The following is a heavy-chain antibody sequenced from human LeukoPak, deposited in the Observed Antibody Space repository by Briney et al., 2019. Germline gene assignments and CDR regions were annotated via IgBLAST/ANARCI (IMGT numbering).Heavy chain of an antibody. CDR2: ISGSGGST. CDR1: GFTFSSYA. Sequence: GGSLRLSCAASGFTFSSYAMSWVRQAPGKGLEWVSAISGSGGSTYYADSVKGRFTISRDSSKNTLYLQMNSLRAEDTAVYYCAKVKVVGYSTFDYWGQGTLVTVSP. CDR3: AKVKVVGYSTFDY. D-gene: IGHD3-22*01. V-gene: IGHV3-23*01. J-gene: IGHJ4*02.